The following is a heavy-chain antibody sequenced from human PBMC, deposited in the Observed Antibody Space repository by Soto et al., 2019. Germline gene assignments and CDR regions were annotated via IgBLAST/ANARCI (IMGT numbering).Heavy chain of an antibody. CDR2: MNPNSGNT. CDR3: SFTRLRFVEHHY. D-gene: IGHD3-10*01. V-gene: IGHV1-8*02. J-gene: IGHJ4*02. Sequence: QVQLVQSGAEVKKPGASVKVSCKASGYTFTSYDINWVRQAPGQGLEWMGWMNPNSGNTGYAQKFQGRVTITRNTAISTGYMELSSRRSEDTAVYYCSFTRLRFVEHHYWGQGTLVTVSS. CDR1: GYTFTSYD.